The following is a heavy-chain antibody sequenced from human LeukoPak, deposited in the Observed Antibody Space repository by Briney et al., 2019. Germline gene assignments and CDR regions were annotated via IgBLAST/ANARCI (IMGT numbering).Heavy chain of an antibody. Sequence: PGGSLRLSCAASGFTFSSYGMHWVRQAPGKGLEWVAVIWYDGSNKYYADSVKGRFTISRDNSKNTLYLQMNSLRAEDTAVYYCAKGGRDGYNYEVWDFDYWGQGTLVTVSS. V-gene: IGHV3-33*06. CDR3: AKGGRDGYNYEVWDFDY. J-gene: IGHJ4*02. CDR1: GFTFSSYG. D-gene: IGHD5-24*01. CDR2: IWYDGSNK.